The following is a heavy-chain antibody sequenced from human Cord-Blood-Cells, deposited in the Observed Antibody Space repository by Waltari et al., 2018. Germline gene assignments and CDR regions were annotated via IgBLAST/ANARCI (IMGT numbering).Heavy chain of an antibody. Sequence: QLQLVQAGTEVKQPGSAVNVSCEPSVGTCHTHANSWVLQSAGQGLEWMGGTTPLFGIANYAEEFQGRVTITEDKSKNTAYMEVSSLRSEDTAVYYCARDREMFGVVNDAFDIWRQGTMVTVSS. J-gene: IGHJ3*02. D-gene: IGHD3-3*01. CDR3: ARDREMFGVVNDAFDI. V-gene: IGHV1-69*17. CDR1: VGTCHTHA. CDR2: TTPLFGIA.